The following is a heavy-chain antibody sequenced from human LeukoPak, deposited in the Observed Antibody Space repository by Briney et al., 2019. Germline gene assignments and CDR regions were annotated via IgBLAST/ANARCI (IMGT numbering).Heavy chain of an antibody. CDR2: ISNDGNSK. CDR1: GFTFSSYA. D-gene: IGHD1/OR15-1a*01. CDR3: ARGQSSIWNRNWFDP. Sequence: PGGSLRLSCAASGFTFSSYAMHWVRQAPGKGLECVVVISNDGNSKYFADSVKGRFNISRDNSRNTLSLQMTSLRPEETAVYYCARGQSSIWNRNWFDPWGQGTLVTVSS. J-gene: IGHJ5*02. V-gene: IGHV3-30*01.